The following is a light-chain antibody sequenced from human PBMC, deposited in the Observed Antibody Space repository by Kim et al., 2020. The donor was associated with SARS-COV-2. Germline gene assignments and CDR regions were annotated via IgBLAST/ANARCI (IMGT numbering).Light chain of an antibody. Sequence: QLVLTQSPSASASLGASVKLTCTLSSGHSTYPIAWHQQQPEKGPRYLMKINSYGSPIKGDGIPDRFSGSSSGAERYLTISSLQSEDEADYYCQTWGTGIWVFGGGTQLTVL. CDR3: QTWGTGIWV. J-gene: IGLJ3*02. CDR1: SGHSTYP. V-gene: IGLV4-69*01. CDR2: INSYGSP.